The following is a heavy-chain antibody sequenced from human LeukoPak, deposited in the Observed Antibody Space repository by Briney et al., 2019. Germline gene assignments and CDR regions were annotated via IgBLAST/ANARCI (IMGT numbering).Heavy chain of an antibody. D-gene: IGHD2/OR15-2a*01. J-gene: IGHJ6*03. Sequence: GGSLRLSCAASGFTVSRNYMSWVRQAPGKGLEWVSVLYSDGSTYHADSVKGRFTISRDNSKNTLYLQMNSLRPEDTALYYCAKDRAARGRGNYFYMDVWGKGTTVTVSS. CDR1: GFTVSRNY. CDR2: LYSDGST. CDR3: AKDRAARGRGNYFYMDV. V-gene: IGHV3-53*05.